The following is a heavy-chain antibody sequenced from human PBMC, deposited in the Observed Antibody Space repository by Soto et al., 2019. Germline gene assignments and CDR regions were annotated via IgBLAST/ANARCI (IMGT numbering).Heavy chain of an antibody. J-gene: IGHJ4*02. Sequence: SCKASGYTFSSYAMSWVRQAPGKGLEWVSAISGSGGSTYYADSVKGRFTISRDNSKNTLYLQMNSLRAEDTAVYYCAKIARLSDFDYWGQGTLVTVSS. V-gene: IGHV3-23*01. CDR2: ISGSGGST. CDR3: AKIARLSDFDY. D-gene: IGHD6-13*01. CDR1: GYTFSSYA.